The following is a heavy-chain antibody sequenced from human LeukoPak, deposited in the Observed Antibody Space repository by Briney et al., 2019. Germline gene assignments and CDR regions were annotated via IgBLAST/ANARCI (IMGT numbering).Heavy chain of an antibody. CDR3: ARGNYFGSGSFDN. D-gene: IGHD3-10*01. Sequence: GASVKVSCKASGNTFSSYEINWVRQATGQGLVWLGWMNPNSGNTGYAQKFQGRVTMTRNTSISTAYMELSSLRSEDTAVYYCARGNYFGSGSFDNWGQGTLVTVSS. CDR2: MNPNSGNT. J-gene: IGHJ4*02. V-gene: IGHV1-8*01. CDR1: GNTFSSYE.